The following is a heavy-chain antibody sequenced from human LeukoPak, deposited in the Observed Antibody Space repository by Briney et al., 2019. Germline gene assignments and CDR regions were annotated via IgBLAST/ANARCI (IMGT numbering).Heavy chain of an antibody. V-gene: IGHV4-4*07. Sequence: PSETLSLTCTVSGGSISGYYWSWIRQPAGKEMEWIGRIYPSGSTNYNPSLKSRVTMSVDTSKNQFSPELGSVTAADTAVYYCARGYSSGFDTYYHMDVWGKGTTVTVSS. CDR2: IYPSGST. J-gene: IGHJ6*03. D-gene: IGHD2-15*01. CDR1: GGSISGYY. CDR3: ARGYSSGFDTYYHMDV.